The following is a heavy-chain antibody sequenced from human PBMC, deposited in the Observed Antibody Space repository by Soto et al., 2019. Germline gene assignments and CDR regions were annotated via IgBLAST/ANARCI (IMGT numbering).Heavy chain of an antibody. CDR2: INPNSGGT. Sequence: QVQLVQSGAEVKKPGASVKVSCKASGYTFTGYYMHWVRQAPGQGLEWMGWINPNSGGTNYAQKVQGRVTMTRDTSISTAYMELSRLISDDTAVYYCAREGVDSSGYYPKNLDYWGQGTLVTVSS. CDR1: GYTFTGYY. J-gene: IGHJ4*02. D-gene: IGHD3-22*01. V-gene: IGHV1-2*02. CDR3: AREGVDSSGYYPKNLDY.